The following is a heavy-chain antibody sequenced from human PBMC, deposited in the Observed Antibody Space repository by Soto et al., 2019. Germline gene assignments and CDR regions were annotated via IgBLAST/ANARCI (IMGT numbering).Heavy chain of an antibody. CDR2: IRFDGSNE. CDR1: GGIFHGYG. Sequence: QEQLVESGGGVVQPGTSLRLSCAVPGGIFHGYGMHWVRQAPGKGLEWVAIIRFDGSNEEYADSVKGRFTISRDNSKNNLYLQMNTLGAEDTAVYYCARDGIGGTVFRGYLDYWGRGTVVTVSP. V-gene: IGHV3-33*01. D-gene: IGHD1-7*01. J-gene: IGHJ4*02. CDR3: ARDGIGGTVFRGYLDY.